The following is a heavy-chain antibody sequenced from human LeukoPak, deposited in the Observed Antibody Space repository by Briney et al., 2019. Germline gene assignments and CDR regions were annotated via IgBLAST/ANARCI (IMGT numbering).Heavy chain of an antibody. J-gene: IGHJ4*02. CDR3: ARPSNVLLWFGELSPIDY. Sequence: ASVKVSCKASGYTFTSYAMHWVRQAPGQRLEWMGWINAGNGNTKYSQKFQGRVTITRDTSASTAYMELSSLRSEDMAVYYCARPSNVLLWFGELSPIDYWGQGTLVTVSS. V-gene: IGHV1-3*01. D-gene: IGHD3-10*01. CDR1: GYTFTSYA. CDR2: INAGNGNT.